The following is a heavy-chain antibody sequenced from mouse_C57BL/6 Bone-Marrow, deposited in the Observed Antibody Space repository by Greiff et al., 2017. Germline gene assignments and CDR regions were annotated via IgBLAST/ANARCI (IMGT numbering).Heavy chain of an antibody. CDR1: GFTFSSYA. Sequence: EVKVVESGGGLVKPGGSLKLSCAASGFTFSSYAMSWVRQTPEKRLEWVATISDGGSYTYYPDNVKGRFTISRDNAKNNRYLQMSHLKSEDTAMYYCARGGDFDYWGQGTTLTVSS. CDR3: ARGGDFDY. CDR2: ISDGGSYT. V-gene: IGHV5-4*03. J-gene: IGHJ2*01.